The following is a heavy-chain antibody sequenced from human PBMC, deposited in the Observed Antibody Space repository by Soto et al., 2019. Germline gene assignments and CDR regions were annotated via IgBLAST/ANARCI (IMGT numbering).Heavy chain of an antibody. CDR3: ARAEYYYDSSGYHSNWFDP. V-gene: IGHV1-69*13. CDR1: GGTFSSYA. J-gene: IGHJ5*02. CDR2: IIPIFGTA. Sequence: SVKVSCKASGGTFSSYAISWVRQAPGQGLGWMGGIIPIFGTANYAQKFQGRVTITADESTSTAYMVLSSLRSEDTAVYYCARAEYYYDSSGYHSNWFDPWGQGTLVTVSS. D-gene: IGHD3-22*01.